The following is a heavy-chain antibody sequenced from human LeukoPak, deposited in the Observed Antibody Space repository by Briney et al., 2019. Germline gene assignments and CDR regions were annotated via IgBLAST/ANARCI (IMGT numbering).Heavy chain of an antibody. CDR2: INSDGTTT. J-gene: IGHJ4*02. CDR3: VRDAS. CDR1: GFTLSTYW. V-gene: IGHV3-74*01. Sequence: GGSLRLSCAASGFTLSTYWMHWARQAPGKGLVWVSRINSDGTTTTYADSVKGRFTLSRDISRNTLYLQMNSLRAEDTAVYYCVRDASWGQGTLVTVSS.